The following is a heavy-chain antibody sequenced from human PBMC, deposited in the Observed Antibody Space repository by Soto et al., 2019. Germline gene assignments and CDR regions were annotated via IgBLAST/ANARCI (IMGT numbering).Heavy chain of an antibody. V-gene: IGHV4-30-4*01. D-gene: IGHD3-9*01. J-gene: IGHJ4*02. CDR1: GGSISSGDYY. Sequence: QVQLQESGPGLVKPSQTLSLTCTVSGGSISSGDYYWSWIRQPPGKGLEWIGYIYYSGSTYYNPSLKSRVTISVDTSKNQFSLKLSSVTAADTAVYYCARVPGEERLRYFAPYPPPFDYWGQGTLVTVSS. CDR2: IYYSGST. CDR3: ARVPGEERLRYFAPYPPPFDY.